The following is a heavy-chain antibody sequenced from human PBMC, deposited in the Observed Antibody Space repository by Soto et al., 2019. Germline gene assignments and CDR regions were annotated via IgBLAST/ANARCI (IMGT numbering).Heavy chain of an antibody. D-gene: IGHD3-10*01. CDR1: GFSFTTSGVG. J-gene: IGHJ3*02. CDR2: IYWDDDK. CDR3: AHGRLTMVRGMIDAFDI. V-gene: IGHV2-5*02. Sequence: QITLKESGPTLVKPTQTLTLTCTFSGFSFTTSGVGVGWIRQPPGKALEWLALIYWDDDKRYSSSLKSRLTITKYTSKNQVVLTMTNMDPVDTATYYCAHGRLTMVRGMIDAFDIWGQGTMVTVSS.